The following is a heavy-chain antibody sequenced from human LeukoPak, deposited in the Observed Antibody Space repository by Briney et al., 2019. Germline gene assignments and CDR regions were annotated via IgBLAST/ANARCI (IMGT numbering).Heavy chain of an antibody. Sequence: GGSLRLSCAASGFTFSSYGMHWVRQAPGKGLEWVAVISYDGSNKYYADSVKGRFTISRDNSKNTLYLQMNSLRAEDTAVYYCAKAPLYGDYVWGSYGIDYWGQGTLVTVSS. CDR1: GFTFSSYG. CDR2: ISYDGSNK. V-gene: IGHV3-30*18. J-gene: IGHJ4*02. D-gene: IGHD3-16*01. CDR3: AKAPLYGDYVWGSYGIDY.